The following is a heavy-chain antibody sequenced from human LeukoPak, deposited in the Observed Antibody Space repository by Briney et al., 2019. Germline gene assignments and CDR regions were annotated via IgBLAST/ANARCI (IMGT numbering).Heavy chain of an antibody. Sequence: ASVTVSCTASGYTFTSYAMHWVRQAPGQRLEWMGWINAGNGNTKYSQKFQGRVTITRDTSASTAYMELSSLRSEDTAVYYCVRWSLYYDYVWGSYRYTGFDYWGQGTLVTVSS. J-gene: IGHJ4*02. D-gene: IGHD3-16*02. CDR1: GYTFTSYA. CDR2: INAGNGNT. CDR3: VRWSLYYDYVWGSYRYTGFDY. V-gene: IGHV1-3*01.